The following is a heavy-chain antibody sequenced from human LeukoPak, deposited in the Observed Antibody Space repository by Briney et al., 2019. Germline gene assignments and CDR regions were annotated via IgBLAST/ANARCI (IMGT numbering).Heavy chain of an antibody. J-gene: IGHJ4*02. Sequence: SETLSLTCTVSGYSISSGYYWGWIRQPPGKGLEWIGSIYHSGSTYYNPSLKSRVTISVDTSKNQFSLKLSSVTAADTAVYYCAGRVGYCSGGSCYSVLNWGQGTLVTVSS. D-gene: IGHD2-15*01. CDR3: AGRVGYCSGGSCYSVLN. CDR2: IYHSGST. CDR1: GYSISSGYY. V-gene: IGHV4-38-2*02.